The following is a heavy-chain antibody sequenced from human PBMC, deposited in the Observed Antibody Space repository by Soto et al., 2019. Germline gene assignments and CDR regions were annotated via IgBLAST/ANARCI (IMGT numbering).Heavy chain of an antibody. Sequence: SETLSLTCTVSGDSTSSYSWSWIRQPPGKGLEWIGNIHYNGNTKYSPSLKSRVTMSVDTSKNHFSLKLISVTTADTAVYFCAREGNLGRWIQPLDSWGQGTLVTVS. J-gene: IGHJ4*02. V-gene: IGHV4-59*01. CDR1: GDSTSSYS. CDR3: AREGNLGRWIQPLDS. CDR2: IHYNGNT. D-gene: IGHD2-2*03.